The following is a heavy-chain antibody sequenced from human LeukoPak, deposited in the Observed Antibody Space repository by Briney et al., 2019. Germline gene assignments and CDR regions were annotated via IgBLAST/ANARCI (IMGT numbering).Heavy chain of an antibody. CDR3: ASTLYLYYYDSSGYYY. D-gene: IGHD3-22*01. CDR2: VNHSGST. CDR1: APSSSGYY. Sequence: SQTLSPTCAVDAPSSSGYYCSWVRQPPGKGLEWLGEVNHSGSTNYNASLKSRVTISVDTSKNQFSLKLSSVTAADTAVYYCASTLYLYYYDSSGYYYWGRGTLVTVSS. J-gene: IGHJ4*02. V-gene: IGHV4-34*01.